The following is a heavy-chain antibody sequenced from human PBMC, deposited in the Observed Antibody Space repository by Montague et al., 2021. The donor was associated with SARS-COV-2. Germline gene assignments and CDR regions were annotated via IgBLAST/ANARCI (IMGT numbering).Heavy chain of an antibody. CDR1: GGSFSGYY. CDR2: VYHSGST. CDR3: ARGRSETMIVVVVPLYYYYMDV. V-gene: IGHV4-34*01. D-gene: IGHD3-22*01. Sequence: ETLSLTCAVYGGSFSGYYWSWIRQPPGKGLEWIGEVYHSGSTNYNPSLKSRVTISVDTSKNQFSLKLSSVTAADTAVYYCARGRSETMIVVVVPLYYYYMDVWGKGTTVTVSS. J-gene: IGHJ6*03.